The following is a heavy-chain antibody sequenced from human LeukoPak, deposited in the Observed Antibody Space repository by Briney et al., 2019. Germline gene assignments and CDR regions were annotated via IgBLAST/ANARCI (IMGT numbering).Heavy chain of an antibody. Sequence: GGSLRLSCAASGFTFSSYAMHWVRQAPGKGLEWVAVISYDGSNKYYADSVKGRFTISRDNSKNTLYLQMNSLRAEDTAVYYCARDNYYGSNYDPKRVFDYWAREPWSPSPQ. D-gene: IGHD3-10*01. CDR2: ISYDGSNK. V-gene: IGHV3-30-3*01. CDR1: GFTFSSYA. J-gene: IGHJ4*02. CDR3: ARDNYYGSNYDPKRVFDY.